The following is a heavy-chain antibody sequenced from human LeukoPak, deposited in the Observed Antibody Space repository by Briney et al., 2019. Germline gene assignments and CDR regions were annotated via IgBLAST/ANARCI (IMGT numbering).Heavy chain of an antibody. J-gene: IGHJ4*02. CDR1: GLTFSNYE. CDR2: IRNSGSST. V-gene: IGHV3-48*03. CDR3: ATATYYDSSGYYIYYFDR. Sequence: GGSLRLSCAASGLTFSNYEMNWVRQAPGKGLEWGSYIRNSGSSTKYADSVRGRFTLSRDNAKNSLYLHMNSLRAEDTAVYYCATATYYDSSGYYIYYFDRGGEGTLVTVS. D-gene: IGHD3-22*01.